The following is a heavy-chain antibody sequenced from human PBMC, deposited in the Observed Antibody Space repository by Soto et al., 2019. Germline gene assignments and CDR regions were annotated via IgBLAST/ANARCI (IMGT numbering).Heavy chain of an antibody. CDR3: AKGGAIVAAGTRVYLYNAMDV. J-gene: IGHJ6*02. V-gene: IGHV1-2*02. CDR1: GYTFAGYY. Sequence: ASVKVSCKASGYTFAGYYVHWVRQAPGQGLEWMGWINPNSGDTYLAQRFQGRVTMNRDTSIGTAYMELRGLTSDDTAEYYCAKGGAIVAAGTRVYLYNAMDVWGQGTTVTVSS. CDR2: INPNSGDT. D-gene: IGHD1-26*01.